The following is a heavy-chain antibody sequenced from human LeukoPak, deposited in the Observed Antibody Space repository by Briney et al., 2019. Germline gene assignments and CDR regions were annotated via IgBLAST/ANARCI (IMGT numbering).Heavy chain of an antibody. CDR1: GFTFSSYW. D-gene: IGHD3-3*01. CDR2: LSTDGSST. CDR3: ARVSCDYTTCKYPFDY. V-gene: IGHV3-74*01. J-gene: IGHJ4*02. Sequence: QPGGSLRLSCAASGFTFSSYWMHWVRQAPGQGLVWLSRLSTDGSSTDYADSVKGRSTISRDNAKNTLYLQMNSLRAEDTAVYYCARVSCDYTTCKYPFDYWGQGTLVTVSS.